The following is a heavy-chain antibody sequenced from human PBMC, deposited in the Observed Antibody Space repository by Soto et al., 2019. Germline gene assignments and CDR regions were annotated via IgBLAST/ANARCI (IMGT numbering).Heavy chain of an antibody. J-gene: IGHJ3*02. CDR2: IVVGSGNT. CDR3: AAQLENCSSTSCYGGHGAFDI. Sequence: ASVKVSCKASGFTFTSSAMQWVRQARGQRLGWIGWIVVGSGNTNYAQKFQERVTITRDMSTSTAYMELSSLRSEDTAVYYCAAQLENCSSTSCYGGHGAFDIWGQGTMVTVSS. V-gene: IGHV1-58*02. CDR1: GFTFTSSA. D-gene: IGHD2-2*01.